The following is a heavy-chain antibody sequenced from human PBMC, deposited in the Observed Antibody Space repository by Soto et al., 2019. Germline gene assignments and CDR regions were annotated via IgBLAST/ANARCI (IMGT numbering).Heavy chain of an antibody. D-gene: IGHD2-2*02. CDR2: IYYSGST. CDR3: ARIHLDPLYQPLLYAFDY. CDR1: GGSISSSSYY. Sequence: QLQLQESGPGLVKPSETLSLTCTVSGGSISSSSYYWGWIRQPPGKGLEWIGSIYYSGSTYYNPSLKSRVTISVDTSKNQFSLKLSSVTAADTAVYYCARIHLDPLYQPLLYAFDYWGQGTLVTVSS. J-gene: IGHJ4*02. V-gene: IGHV4-39*01.